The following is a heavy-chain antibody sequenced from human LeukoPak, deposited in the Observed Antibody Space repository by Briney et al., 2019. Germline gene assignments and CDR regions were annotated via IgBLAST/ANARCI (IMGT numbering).Heavy chain of an antibody. V-gene: IGHV1-69*13. CDR1: GGTFSSYA. J-gene: IGHJ4*02. Sequence: GASVKVSCKASGGTFSSYAISWVRQAPGRGLEWMGGIIPIFGTANYAQKFQGRVTITADESTSTAYMELSSLRSEDTAVYYCARGLHHGGSYPGYWGQGTLVTVSS. CDR2: IIPIFGTA. D-gene: IGHD1-26*01. CDR3: ARGLHHGGSYPGY.